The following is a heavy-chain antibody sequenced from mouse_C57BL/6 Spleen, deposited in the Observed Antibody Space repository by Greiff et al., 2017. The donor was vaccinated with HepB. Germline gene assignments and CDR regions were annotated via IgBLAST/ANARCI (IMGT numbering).Heavy chain of an antibody. D-gene: IGHD1-1*01. Sequence: VQLKESGPELVKPGASVKIPCKASGYTFTDYNMDWVKQSHGKSLEWIGDINPNNGGTIYNQKFKGKATLTVDKSSSTAYMELRSLTSEDTAVYYCARGEGYYGSSYDFDYWGQGTTLTVSS. J-gene: IGHJ2*01. CDR1: GYTFTDYN. CDR3: ARGEGYYGSSYDFDY. CDR2: INPNNGGT. V-gene: IGHV1-18*01.